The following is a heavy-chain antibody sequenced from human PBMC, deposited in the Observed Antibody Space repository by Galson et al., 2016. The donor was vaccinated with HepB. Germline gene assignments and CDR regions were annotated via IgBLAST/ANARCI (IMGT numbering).Heavy chain of an antibody. V-gene: IGHV3-74*01. CDR1: GFAFRSYW. CDR2: INTDGRTT. CDR3: AKGGYFDWFDY. J-gene: IGHJ4*02. Sequence: SLRLSCAASGFAFRSYWMHWVRQIPGKGFVWVSGINTDGRTTRYADSVKGRFTISRDNSKNTLYLQMNSLRAEDTAVYYCAKGGYFDWFDYWGQGTLATVSS. D-gene: IGHD3-9*01.